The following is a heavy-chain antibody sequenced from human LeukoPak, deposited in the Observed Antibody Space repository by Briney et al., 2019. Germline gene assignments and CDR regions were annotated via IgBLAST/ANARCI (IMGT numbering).Heavy chain of an antibody. J-gene: IGHJ6*03. CDR2: IYTSGST. Sequence: PSESLSLTCTVSGGSISSYYWSWIRQPPGKGLEWNGYIYTSGSTNYNPSLKSRVTISVDTSKNQFSLKLSSVTAADTAVYYCARLVHYYDSSGFSYYYYMDVWGKGTTVTVSS. CDR1: GGSISSYY. CDR3: ARLVHYYDSSGFSYYYYMDV. V-gene: IGHV4-4*09. D-gene: IGHD3-22*01.